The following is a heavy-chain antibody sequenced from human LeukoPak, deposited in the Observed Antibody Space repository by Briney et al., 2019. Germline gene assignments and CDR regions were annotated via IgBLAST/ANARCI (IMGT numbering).Heavy chain of an antibody. CDR2: ISYDGSNK. CDR3: AKDPYGMDV. V-gene: IGHV3-30*04. CDR1: GFTFSSYA. J-gene: IGHJ6*02. Sequence: PGGSLRLSCAASGFTFSSYAMHWVRQAPGKGLEWVAVISYDGSNKYYADSVKGRFTVSRDNSKNMLYLQVNSLTIEDTAMYYCAKDPYGMDVWGQGTTVTVSS.